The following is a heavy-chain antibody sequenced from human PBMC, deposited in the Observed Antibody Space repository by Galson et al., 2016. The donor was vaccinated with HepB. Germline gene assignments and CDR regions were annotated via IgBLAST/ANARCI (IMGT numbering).Heavy chain of an antibody. J-gene: IGHJ4*02. CDR1: GYTFTTYP. Sequence: SVKVSCKASGYTFTTYPIHWVRQAPGQRLEWMGWINADNGNTQYSQKFQGRITITRDTSATTAYMELSGLTSEDTAMYYCAAWGGTSSTWSGPLDYWGQGTLVTVSS. CDR3: AAWGGTSSTWSGPLDY. D-gene: IGHD6-13*01. V-gene: IGHV1-3*01. CDR2: INADNGNT.